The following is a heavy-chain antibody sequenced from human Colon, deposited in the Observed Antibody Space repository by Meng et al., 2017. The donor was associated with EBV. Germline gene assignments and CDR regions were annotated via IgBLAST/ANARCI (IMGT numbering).Heavy chain of an antibody. D-gene: IGHD6-13*01. CDR3: AREAQQSGYFDP. CDR1: GGSISSGVYS. V-gene: IGHV4-30-2*01. J-gene: IGHJ4*02. CDR2: IFHSGST. Sequence: QLQLTESGSGLVKPSQTLSLTGVVSGGSISSGVYSWTGIWQPPGKGLEWIGHIFHSGSTYSNPSLKSRVTISVDRSKNQFSLRLSSVTAADTAVYYCAREAQQSGYFDPWGPGTLVTVSS.